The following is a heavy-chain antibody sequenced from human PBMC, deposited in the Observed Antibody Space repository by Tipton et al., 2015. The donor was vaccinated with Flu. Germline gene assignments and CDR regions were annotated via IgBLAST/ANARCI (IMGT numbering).Heavy chain of an antibody. CDR1: GYTFTSYY. CDR3: ARVSLVGGVMRFWAFDI. V-gene: IGHV1-46*01. J-gene: IGHJ3*02. Sequence: QLVQSGAEVKKPGASVKVSCKASGYTFTSYYMHWVRQAPGQGLEWMGIINPSGGSTSYAPKFQGRVTMTRDTSTSTVYMEWSSLRSEDTAVFYCARVSLVGGVMRFWAFDIWGQGTMVPVSS. D-gene: IGHD3-16*01. CDR2: INPSGGST.